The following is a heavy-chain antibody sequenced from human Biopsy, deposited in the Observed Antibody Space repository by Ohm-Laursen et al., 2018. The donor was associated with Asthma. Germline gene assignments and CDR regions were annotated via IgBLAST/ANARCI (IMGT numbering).Heavy chain of an antibody. J-gene: IGHJ4*02. Sequence: SLRLSCAAPGFSFSNYGMHWVRQAPGEGLDWVAVISFDGTNRNYTDSVKGRFTISRDNSRNTLHLEMNSLRAEDTAVYFCAKEVFPGWELRRGPDSWGQGTLVTVSS. CDR2: ISFDGTNR. CDR3: AKEVFPGWELRRGPDS. CDR1: GFSFSNYG. V-gene: IGHV3-30*18. D-gene: IGHD1-26*01.